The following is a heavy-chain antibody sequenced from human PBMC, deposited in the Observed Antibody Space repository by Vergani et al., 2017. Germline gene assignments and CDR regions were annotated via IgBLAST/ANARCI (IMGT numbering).Heavy chain of an antibody. Sequence: QVQLVESGGGVVQPGRSLRLSCAASGFTFSSYGMHWVRQAPGKGLEWVAVISYDGSNKYYADSVKGRFTISRDNSKNTLYLQMNSLRAEDTAVYYCAKGVAVAGTLENYYYYGMDVWGQGTTVTVSS. V-gene: IGHV3-30*18. J-gene: IGHJ6*02. CDR3: AKGVAVAGTLENYYYYGMDV. D-gene: IGHD6-19*01. CDR1: GFTFSSYG. CDR2: ISYDGSNK.